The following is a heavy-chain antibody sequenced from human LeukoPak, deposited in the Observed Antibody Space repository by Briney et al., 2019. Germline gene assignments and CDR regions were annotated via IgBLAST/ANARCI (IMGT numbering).Heavy chain of an antibody. V-gene: IGHV3-7*01. J-gene: IGHJ4*02. CDR3: ARPSSGSYAN. Sequence: GGSLRLSCAASGFTFTNYWMSWVRQAPGRGLEWVANIKQDGSEKYYVDSVKGRFTISRDNAKNSLYLQMNSLRAEDTAVYYCARPSSGSYANWGQGTLVTVSS. D-gene: IGHD1-26*01. CDR1: GFTFTNYW. CDR2: IKQDGSEK.